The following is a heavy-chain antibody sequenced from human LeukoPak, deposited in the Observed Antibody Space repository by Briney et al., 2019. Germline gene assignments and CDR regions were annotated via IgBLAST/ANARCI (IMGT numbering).Heavy chain of an antibody. Sequence: GGSLRLSCAASGFTVSSNYMSWVRQAPGKGLEWVSVIYSGGSTYYADSVKGRFTISRDNSKNTLYLQMNSLRAEDTAVYYCAREYYYDSSGYRSSDDAFDIWGQGTMVTVSS. CDR3: AREYYYDSSGYRSSDDAFDI. V-gene: IGHV3-53*01. J-gene: IGHJ3*02. D-gene: IGHD3-22*01. CDR1: GFTVSSNY. CDR2: IYSGGST.